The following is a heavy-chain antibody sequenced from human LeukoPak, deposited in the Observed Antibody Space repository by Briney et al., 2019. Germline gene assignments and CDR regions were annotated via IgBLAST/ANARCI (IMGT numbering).Heavy chain of an antibody. Sequence: GGSLRLSCAASGFTYSTYGMHWVRQAPGKGLEGVAYIRYDGTSKYYVDSVKGRFTISRDNSMDTLYLQMNSLRAEDTAVYYCAKDKGAAAAAVFYFDYWGQGTLVTVSS. CDR2: IRYDGTSK. CDR3: AKDKGAAAAAVFYFDY. J-gene: IGHJ4*02. D-gene: IGHD6-13*01. V-gene: IGHV3-30*02. CDR1: GFTYSTYG.